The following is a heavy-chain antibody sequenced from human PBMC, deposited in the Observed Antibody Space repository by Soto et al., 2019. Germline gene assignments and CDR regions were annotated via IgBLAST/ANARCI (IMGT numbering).Heavy chain of an antibody. CDR1: GFTFSSYW. D-gene: IGHD6-13*01. Sequence: GGSLRLSCAASGFTFSSYWMSWVRQAPGKGLEWVAVISYDGSNKYYADSVKGRFTISRDNSKNTLYLQMNSLRTEDTAVYYCARDGVGSSSWYLRYYFDYWGQGTLVTVSS. V-gene: IGHV3-30-3*01. CDR3: ARDGVGSSSWYLRYYFDY. J-gene: IGHJ4*02. CDR2: ISYDGSNK.